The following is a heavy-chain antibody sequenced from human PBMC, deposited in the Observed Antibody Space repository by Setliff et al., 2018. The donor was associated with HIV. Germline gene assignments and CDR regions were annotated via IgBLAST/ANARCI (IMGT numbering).Heavy chain of an antibody. D-gene: IGHD2-15*01. V-gene: IGHV3-30*02. CDR3: AKAFGYCSGGSCPVLMDV. CDR1: GFTFSGYG. J-gene: IGHJ6*03. Sequence: PGGSLRLSCAASGFTFSGYGMYWVRQAPGKGLEWVAFIRYDGDNKYYADSVKGRLTISRDNSKNTLYLQMNSLRAKDAAVYYCAKAFGYCSGGSCPVLMDVWGKGTTVTVSS. CDR2: IRYDGDNK.